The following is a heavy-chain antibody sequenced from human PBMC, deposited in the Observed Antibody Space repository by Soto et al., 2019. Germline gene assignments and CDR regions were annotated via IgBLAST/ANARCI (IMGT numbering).Heavy chain of an antibody. CDR2: VNPGGGGT. Sequence: ASARVSSKAPGYAFNTYYIHWVRQAPGQGLEWMGIVNPGGGGTRPAQRFQGSVTMTSDTSASTVYMEVRSLTTEDTAVYYCVREFHGGKYDYWGQGTLVTVSS. J-gene: IGHJ4*02. CDR1: GYAFNTYY. V-gene: IGHV1-46*02. CDR3: VREFHGGKYDY.